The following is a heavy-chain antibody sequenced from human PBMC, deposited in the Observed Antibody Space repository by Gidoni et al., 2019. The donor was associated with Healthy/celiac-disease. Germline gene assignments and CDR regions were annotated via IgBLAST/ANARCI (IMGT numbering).Heavy chain of an antibody. CDR2: IYYIGST. CDR3: ARAPTRISRFDY. CDR1: GGSISSYY. V-gene: IGHV4-59*01. J-gene: IGHJ4*02. Sequence: QVQLQESGPGLGKPSETLSLNCTVSGGSISSYYWSWIRQPPGKGLEWIVYIYYIGSTDYNPSLKSRVTISVDTSKNQFSLKLSSVAAADTAMYYCARAPTRISRFDYWGQGTLVTVSS.